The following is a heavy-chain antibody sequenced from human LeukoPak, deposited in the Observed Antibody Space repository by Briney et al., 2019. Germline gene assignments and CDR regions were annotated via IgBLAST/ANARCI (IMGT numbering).Heavy chain of an antibody. J-gene: IGHJ4*02. D-gene: IGHD2-21*02. V-gene: IGHV3-66*01. Sequence: GGSLRLSCAASGFTLSSNYMSWVRQAPGKGLEWVSVIYSGGGTYYADSVKGRFTISRDNSKNTVYLQMNSLRAEDTAVCYCATETDDYWGQGTLVTVSS. CDR2: IYSGGGT. CDR3: ATETDDY. CDR1: GFTLSSNY.